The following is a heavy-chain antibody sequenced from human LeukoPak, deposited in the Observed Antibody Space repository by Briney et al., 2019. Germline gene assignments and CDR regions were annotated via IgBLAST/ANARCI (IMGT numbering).Heavy chain of an antibody. CDR3: ARASNYGSGSYLTGFAFDI. D-gene: IGHD3-10*01. CDR2: INWNGGST. Sequence: GGSLRLSCAASGFTFSDYYMSWIRQAPGKGLEWVSGINWNGGSTGYADSVKGRFTISRDNAKNSLYLQMNSLRAEDTALYHCARASNYGSGSYLTGFAFDIWGQGTMVTVSS. CDR1: GFTFSDYY. V-gene: IGHV3-20*01. J-gene: IGHJ3*02.